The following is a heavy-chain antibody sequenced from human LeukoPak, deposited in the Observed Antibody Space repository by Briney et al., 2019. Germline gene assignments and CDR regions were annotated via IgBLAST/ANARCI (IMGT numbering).Heavy chain of an antibody. CDR3: ARLGYSYGLDDY. CDR1: GGSISSGSYY. Sequence: SETLSLTCTVSGGSISSGSYYWSWIRQPAGKGLEWIGRIYTSGSTNYNPSLKSRVTMSVDTSKNQFSLKLSSVTAADTAVYYCARLGYSYGLDDYWGQGTLVTVSS. D-gene: IGHD5-18*01. V-gene: IGHV4-61*02. J-gene: IGHJ4*02. CDR2: IYTSGST.